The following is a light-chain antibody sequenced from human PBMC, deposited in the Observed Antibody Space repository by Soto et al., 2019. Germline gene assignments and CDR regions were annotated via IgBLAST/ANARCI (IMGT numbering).Light chain of an antibody. CDR1: QSISSW. V-gene: IGKV1-5*03. CDR2: KAS. Sequence: DIQMTQSPSTLFASVGDRVTMTCRASQSISSWLAWYQQKPGKAPKLLIYKASSLESGVPSRFIGTGSVTEFTLTISSLQPDDFATYYCQQYNSYWTFGQGTKVEIK. CDR3: QQYNSYWT. J-gene: IGKJ1*01.